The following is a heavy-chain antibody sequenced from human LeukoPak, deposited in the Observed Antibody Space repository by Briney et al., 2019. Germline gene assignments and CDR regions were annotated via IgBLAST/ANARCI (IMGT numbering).Heavy chain of an antibody. Sequence: GASVKVSCKASGYTFTSYGISWVQQAPGQGLERMGWISAYNGNTNYAQKLQGRVTMTTDTSTSTAYMELRSLRSDDTAVYYCASTPHYDSSGYNYWGQGTLVTVSS. CDR1: GYTFTSYG. V-gene: IGHV1-18*01. CDR2: ISAYNGNT. CDR3: ASTPHYDSSGYNY. J-gene: IGHJ4*02. D-gene: IGHD3-22*01.